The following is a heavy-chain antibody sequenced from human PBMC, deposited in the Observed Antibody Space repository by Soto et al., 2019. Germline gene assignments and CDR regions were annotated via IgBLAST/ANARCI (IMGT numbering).Heavy chain of an antibody. CDR1: GGSISSGDYY. D-gene: IGHD2-15*01. CDR2: IYYSGST. CDR3: ARVAGLYCSGGSCPGTNWFDP. V-gene: IGHV4-30-4*01. J-gene: IGHJ5*02. Sequence: SETLSLTCTVSGGSISSGDYYWSWIRQPPGKGLEWIGYIYYSGSTYYNPSLKSRVTISVDTSKNQFSLKLSSVTAADTAVYYCARVAGLYCSGGSCPGTNWFDPWGQGTLVTVSS.